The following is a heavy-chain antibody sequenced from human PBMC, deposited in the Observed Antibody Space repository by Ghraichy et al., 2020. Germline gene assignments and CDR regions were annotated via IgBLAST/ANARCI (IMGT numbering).Heavy chain of an antibody. CDR2: IYQSGST. V-gene: IGHV4-30-2*01. CDR3: ARERLSWFDP. Sequence: SETLSLTCTVSGGSISSGGHSWTWIRQPPGKGLEWIGYIYQSGSTQYNPSLKSRVTISVDTSENQLSLKLKSVTAADTAVYYCARERLSWFDPWGQGTLVTVSS. CDR1: GGSISSGGHS. J-gene: IGHJ5*02. D-gene: IGHD3-16*01.